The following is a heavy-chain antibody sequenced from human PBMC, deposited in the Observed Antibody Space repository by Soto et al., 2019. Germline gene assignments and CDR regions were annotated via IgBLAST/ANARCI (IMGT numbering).Heavy chain of an antibody. J-gene: IGHJ4*02. D-gene: IGHD2-21*02. CDR3: ARAMVGYCGGDCYSYDY. V-gene: IGHV4-4*02. CDR2: IYHSGST. CDR1: GGSISSSNW. Sequence: SETLSLTCAVSGGSISSSNWWSWVRQPPGKGLEWIGEIYHSGSTNYNPSLKSRVTISVDKSKNQFSLKLSSVTAADTAVYYCARAMVGYCGGDCYSYDYWGQGTLVTVSS.